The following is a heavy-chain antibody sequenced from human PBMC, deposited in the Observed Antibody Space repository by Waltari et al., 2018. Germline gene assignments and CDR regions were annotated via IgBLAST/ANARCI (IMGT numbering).Heavy chain of an antibody. CDR1: GSSVDRGYF. D-gene: IGHD6-13*01. J-gene: IGHJ4*02. CDR3: ARAPGVAAAAYFDY. CDR2: IFQTGFT. Sequence: QVQLQESGPGLVKPSETLSLTCGVSGSSVDRGYFWGWIRQPPGKGLEWIGTIFQTGFTYSTPSLRGRVTMSLETSKNQFSLNLRSVTATDTAMYYCARAPGVAAAAYFDYWGQGVLVTVSS. V-gene: IGHV4-38-2*01.